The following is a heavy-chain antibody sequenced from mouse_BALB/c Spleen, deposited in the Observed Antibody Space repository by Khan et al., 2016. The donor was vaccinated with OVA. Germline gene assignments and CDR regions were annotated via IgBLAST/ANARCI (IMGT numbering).Heavy chain of an antibody. CDR3: AKFTPDYYSMDY. D-gene: IGHD1-1*01. CDR1: GFSLTNYG. V-gene: IGHV2-3*01. J-gene: IGHJ4*01. Sequence: VQLQESGPGLVAPSQSLSITCTVSGFSLTNYGVNWVRQPPGKGLEWLGVMWGDGSTNFHSALKSRLIISKDNSQSQVFLELNSLQTDATATYYCAKFTPDYYSMDYWGQGTSVTVSS. CDR2: MWGDGST.